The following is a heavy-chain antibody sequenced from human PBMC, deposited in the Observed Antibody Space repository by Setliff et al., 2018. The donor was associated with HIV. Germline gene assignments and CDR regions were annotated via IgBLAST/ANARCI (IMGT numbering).Heavy chain of an antibody. CDR2: IYSGSSSA. J-gene: IGHJ4*01. V-gene: IGHV3-23*03. CDR1: GITFINAA. CDR3: AKEPSSCSAPRPSLCGYFDS. D-gene: IGHD2-21*01. Sequence: ETLSLSCVTSGITFINAAMAWVRQAPGKGPEWISFIYSGSSSAVFADSVKGRFTISRDNSRNTLFLQMNSLRAEDTAVYYCAKEPSSCSAPRPSLCGYFDSWGQGTQVTVS.